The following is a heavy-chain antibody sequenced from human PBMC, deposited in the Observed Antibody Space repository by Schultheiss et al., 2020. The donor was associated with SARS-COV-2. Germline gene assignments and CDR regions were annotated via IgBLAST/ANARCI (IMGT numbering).Heavy chain of an antibody. Sequence: SETLSLTCAVYGGSFSGYYWSWIRQPPGKGLEWIGEINHSGSTNYNPSLKSRVTISVDTSKNQFSLKLSSVTAADTAVYYCARAGVVVAASDAFDIWGQGTMVT. D-gene: IGHD2-15*01. V-gene: IGHV4-34*01. CDR3: ARAGVVVAASDAFDI. CDR2: INHSGST. J-gene: IGHJ3*02. CDR1: GGSFSGYY.